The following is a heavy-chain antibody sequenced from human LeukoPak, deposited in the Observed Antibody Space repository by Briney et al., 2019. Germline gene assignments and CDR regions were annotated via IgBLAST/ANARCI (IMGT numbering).Heavy chain of an antibody. Sequence: ASVKVSCKASANTFTDFYMHWVRQAPGQGLEWMGIFNPAGGRTSFAQKFQGRVTITRDTSTNTLYMELSSLRSEDTAVYCARDQAAITTPLAWSFALWGRGTLVTVSS. J-gene: IGHJ2*01. V-gene: IGHV1-46*01. CDR2: FNPAGGRT. CDR3: ARDQAAITTPLAWSFAL. CDR1: ANTFTDFY. D-gene: IGHD1-14*01.